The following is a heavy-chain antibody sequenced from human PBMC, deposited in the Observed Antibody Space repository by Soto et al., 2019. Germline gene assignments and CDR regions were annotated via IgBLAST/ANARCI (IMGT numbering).Heavy chain of an antibody. J-gene: IGHJ5*02. V-gene: IGHV1-8*01. CDR2: MNPNSGNT. D-gene: IGHD3-3*01. CDR1: GYTFTSYD. Sequence: GASVKVSCEASGYTFTSYDINWVRQATGQGLEWMGWMNPNSGNTGYAQKFQGRVTMTRNTSISTAYMELSSLRSEDTAVYYGARGRRGPTIFGVVIKLYNWFDPWGQGTLVTVSS. CDR3: ARGRRGPTIFGVVIKLYNWFDP.